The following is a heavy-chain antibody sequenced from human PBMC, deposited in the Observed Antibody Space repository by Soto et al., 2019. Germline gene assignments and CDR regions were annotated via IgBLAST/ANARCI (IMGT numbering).Heavy chain of an antibody. V-gene: IGHV3-23*01. D-gene: IGHD3-3*01. CDR2: ISGSGGST. Sequence: QPEGSLRLSCAASGFTFSSYAMSWVRQAPGKGLEWVSAISGSGGSTYYADSVKGRFTISRDNSKNTLYLQMNSLRAEDTAVYYCANAYDFWSGYLLSMDGWGQGTTGTVSS. CDR3: ANAYDFWSGYLLSMDG. CDR1: GFTFSSYA. J-gene: IGHJ6*02.